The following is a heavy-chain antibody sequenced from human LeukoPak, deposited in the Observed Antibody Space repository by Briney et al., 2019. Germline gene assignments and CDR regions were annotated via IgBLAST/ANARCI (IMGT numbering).Heavy chain of an antibody. V-gene: IGHV3-30*04. CDR2: ISYDGSNK. J-gene: IGHJ6*04. CDR3: ARAGGHCSSTSCYYYYGMDV. Sequence: GGSLRLSCAASGFTFSSYAMHWVRQAPGKGLEWVAVISYDGSNKYYADSVKGRFTISRDNSKNTLYLQMNSLRAEDTAVYYCARAGGHCSSTSCYYYYGMDVWGKGTTVTVSS. D-gene: IGHD2-2*01. CDR1: GFTFSSYA.